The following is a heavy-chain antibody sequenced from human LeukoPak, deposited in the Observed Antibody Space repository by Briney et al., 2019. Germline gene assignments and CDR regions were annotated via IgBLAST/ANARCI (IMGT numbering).Heavy chain of an antibody. CDR3: AKTGYCSGGSCYSWQSYYFDY. V-gene: IGHV3-9*01. Sequence: GRSLRLSCAASGFTFDDYAMHWVRQAPGKGLEWVSGISWNSGSIGYADSVKGRFTISRDNAKNSLYLQMNSLRAEDTALYYCAKTGYCSGGSCYSWQSYYFDYWGQGTLVTISS. CDR2: ISWNSGSI. CDR1: GFTFDDYA. D-gene: IGHD2-15*01. J-gene: IGHJ4*02.